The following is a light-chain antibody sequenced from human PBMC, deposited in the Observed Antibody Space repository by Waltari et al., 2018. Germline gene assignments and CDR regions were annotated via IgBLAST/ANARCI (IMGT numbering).Light chain of an antibody. V-gene: IGKV3-20*01. Sequence: ELVLTQSPGTLSLSPGERAFLSCGASQIISTTYLAWYQLKPGQAPRLLIYDASRRATGIPDRFRGGGSGTDFTLTISRRQPEDCAVYYCQKYGSTPRPFGGGTKVEIK. J-gene: IGKJ4*01. CDR1: QIISTTY. CDR2: DAS. CDR3: QKYGSTPRP.